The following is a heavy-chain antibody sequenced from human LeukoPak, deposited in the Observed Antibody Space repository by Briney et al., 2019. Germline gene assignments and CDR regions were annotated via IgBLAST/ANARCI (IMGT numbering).Heavy chain of an antibody. CDR1: GGSFSGYY. CDR3: ARGTIAARPGIDY. CDR2: INHSGST. J-gene: IGHJ4*02. Sequence: SETLSLTCAVYGGSFSGYYWSWIRQPPGKGLEWIGEINHSGSTNYNPSLKSRVTISVDTSKNQFSLKLSSVTAADTAVYYCARGTIAARPGIDYWGQGTPVTVSS. D-gene: IGHD6-6*01. V-gene: IGHV4-34*01.